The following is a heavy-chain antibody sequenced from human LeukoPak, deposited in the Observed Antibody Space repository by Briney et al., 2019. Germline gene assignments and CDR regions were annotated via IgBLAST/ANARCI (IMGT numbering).Heavy chain of an antibody. CDR2: IYHSGST. J-gene: IGHJ4*02. CDR3: ARIEDVTRGYNHAYYFDY. D-gene: IGHD5-18*01. CDR1: GYSISSGYY. V-gene: IGHV4-38-2*02. Sequence: PSETLSLTCTVSGYSISSGYYWGWIRQPPGKGLEWIGSIYHSGSTYYNPSLKSRVTISVDTSKNQFSLKLSSVTAADTAVYYCARIEDVTRGYNHAYYFDYWGQGTLVTVSS.